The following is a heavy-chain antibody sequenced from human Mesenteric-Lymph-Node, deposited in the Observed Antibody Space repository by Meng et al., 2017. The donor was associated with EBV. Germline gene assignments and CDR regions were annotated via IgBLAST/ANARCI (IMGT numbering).Heavy chain of an antibody. CDR2: IYYSGST. J-gene: IGHJ5*02. CDR1: CGSISSSSYY. CDR3: ARDLVVAATPDIWWFDP. D-gene: IGHD2-15*01. V-gene: IGHV4-39*07. Sequence: LTLREPGPGLVTPSDTLSLPPTCSCGSISSSSYYWGWIRQPPGKWLEWIGSIYYSGSTYYNPSLKSRVTISVDTSKNQFSLKLSSVTAADTAVYYCARDLVVAATPDIWWFDPWGQGTLVTVSS.